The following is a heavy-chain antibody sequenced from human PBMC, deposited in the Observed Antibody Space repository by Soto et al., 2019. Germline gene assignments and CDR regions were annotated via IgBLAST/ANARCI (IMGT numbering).Heavy chain of an antibody. J-gene: IGHJ4*02. V-gene: IGHV2-5*02. CDR1: GFSLTTSGVG. Sequence: QITLRESGPTLVKPTQTLTLTCTFSGFSLTTSGVGVGWIRQPPGKALEWLALIYWDDDKGYNPSLKTRPTITKDTSKTQVVLTMTNMAPVDTATYYCAHATYSSGWQFAYWGQGALVAVSS. CDR2: IYWDDDK. CDR3: AHATYSSGWQFAY. D-gene: IGHD6-19*01.